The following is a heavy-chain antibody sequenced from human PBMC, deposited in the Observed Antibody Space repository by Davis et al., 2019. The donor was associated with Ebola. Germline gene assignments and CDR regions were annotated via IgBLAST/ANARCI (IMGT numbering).Heavy chain of an antibody. V-gene: IGHV1-18*01. CDR2: ISAYNGNT. CDR1: GYTFTSYG. CDR3: ARVSHSIFGVVISPFDY. Sequence: ASVKVSCKASGYTFTSYGISWVRQAPGQGLEWMGWISAYNGNTNYAQKLQGRVTMTTDTSTSTAYMELRSLRSDDTAVYYCARVSHSIFGVVISPFDYWGQGTLVTVSS. D-gene: IGHD3-3*01. J-gene: IGHJ4*02.